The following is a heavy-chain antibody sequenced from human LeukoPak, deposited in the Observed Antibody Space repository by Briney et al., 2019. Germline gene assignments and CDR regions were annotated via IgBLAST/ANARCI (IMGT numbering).Heavy chain of an antibody. CDR3: ARGKPETYYDFWSGYSTWYFDL. Sequence: GASLKVSCTPSVYTFTSYEINWVRQATGQALEWMGWMNPNNVNTGYAQKFHGRVTMTRNNSISTAYMQLSSLRAEDAAVYYCARGKPETYYDFWSGYSTWYFDLWGRGTLVTVSS. CDR1: VYTFTSYE. CDR2: MNPNNVNT. V-gene: IGHV1-8*01. D-gene: IGHD3-3*01. J-gene: IGHJ2*01.